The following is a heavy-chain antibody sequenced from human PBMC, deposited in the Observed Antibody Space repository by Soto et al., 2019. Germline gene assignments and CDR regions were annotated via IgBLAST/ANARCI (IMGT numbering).Heavy chain of an antibody. Sequence: PGGSLRLSCAASGFIFSSYGMHWVRQAPGKGLEWVAIILYDESNKYYADSVKGRFTISRDNSKNTLFLQMNSLRAEDTAVYYCAKDSGWRDILNGYYSGNAFDIWGQGTMVTVSS. CDR3: AKDSGWRDILNGYYSGNAFDI. D-gene: IGHD3-9*01. CDR2: ILYDESNK. V-gene: IGHV3-30*02. CDR1: GFIFSSYG. J-gene: IGHJ3*02.